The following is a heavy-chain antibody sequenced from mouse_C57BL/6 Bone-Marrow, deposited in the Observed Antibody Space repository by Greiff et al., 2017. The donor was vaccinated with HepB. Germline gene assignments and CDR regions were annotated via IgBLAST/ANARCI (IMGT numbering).Heavy chain of an antibody. CDR3: ARPPFAY. CDR2: ISSGGSYT. V-gene: IGHV5-6*01. CDR1: GFTFSSYG. J-gene: IGHJ3*01. Sequence: EVQWVESGGDLVKPGGSLKLSCAASGFTFSSYGMSWVRQTPDKRLEWVATISSGGSYTYYPDSVKGRFTISRDNAKNTLYLQMVSLKSEDTAMYYCARPPFAYWGQGTLVTVSA.